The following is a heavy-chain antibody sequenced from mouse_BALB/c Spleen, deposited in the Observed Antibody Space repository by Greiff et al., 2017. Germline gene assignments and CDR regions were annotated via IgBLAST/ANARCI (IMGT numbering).Heavy chain of an antibody. J-gene: IGHJ2*01. CDR3: ATFDY. CDR2: IDPANGNT. Sequence: EVQLQESGAELVKPGASVKLSCTASGFNIKDSYMHWVKQRPEQGLEWIGRIDPANGNTKYDPKFQGKATITADTSSNTAYLQLSILTSEDTAVYYWATFDYWGQGTTVTVSA. V-gene: IGHV14-3*02. CDR1: GFNIKDSY.